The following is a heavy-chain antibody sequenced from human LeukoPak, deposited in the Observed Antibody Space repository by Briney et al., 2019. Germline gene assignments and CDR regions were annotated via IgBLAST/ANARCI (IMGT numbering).Heavy chain of an antibody. CDR2: INTYNGNT. CDR1: SYIFTTYG. J-gene: IGHJ4*02. CDR3: ARQAGGYSSGWYQLHFDY. V-gene: IGHV1-18*04. Sequence: GASVKVSCKASSYIFTTYGISWVRQAPGQGLEWMGWINTYNGNTNYAQKLQGRVTMTTDTSTSTAYMDLRSLRSDDTAVYYCARQAGGYSSGWYQLHFDYWGQGTLVTVSS. D-gene: IGHD6-19*01.